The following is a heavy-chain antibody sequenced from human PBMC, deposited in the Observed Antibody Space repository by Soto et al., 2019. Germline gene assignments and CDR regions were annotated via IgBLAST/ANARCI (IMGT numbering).Heavy chain of an antibody. CDR3: AKAHSSGLSDYYYYGMDV. J-gene: IGHJ6*02. CDR2: IIGGGVST. D-gene: IGHD6-6*01. V-gene: IGHV3-23*01. Sequence: EVHLLESGGGLVQPGGSLRLSCAASGFTFTNYAMSWVRQAPGKGLEWVSGIIGGGVSTHYADSVKGRFTISSDNSKNTLFLQLNSLRAEDTAVYFCAKAHSSGLSDYYYYGMDVWGHGTSVTVSS. CDR1: GFTFTNYA.